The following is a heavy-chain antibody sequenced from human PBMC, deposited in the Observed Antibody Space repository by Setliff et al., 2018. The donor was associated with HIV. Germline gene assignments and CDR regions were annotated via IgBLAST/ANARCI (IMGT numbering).Heavy chain of an antibody. J-gene: IGHJ4*02. V-gene: IGHV4-38-2*02. Sequence: SETLSLTCSVSGVSINRTDHYWGWIRQSPGKRLEWIGSVSQSGSTNYNPSLKSRVTISVDTSKNQFSLKLSSVTAADTAVYYCSVIDYWGQGTLVTVSS. CDR1: GVSINRTDHY. CDR2: VSQSGST. CDR3: SVIDY.